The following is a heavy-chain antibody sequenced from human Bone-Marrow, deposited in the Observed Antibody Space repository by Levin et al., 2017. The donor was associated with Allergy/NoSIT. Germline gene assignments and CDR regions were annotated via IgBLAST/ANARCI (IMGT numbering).Heavy chain of an antibody. D-gene: IGHD3-3*01. V-gene: IGHV3-53*01. CDR2: IYTGSKT. Sequence: PGGSLRLSCGVSGFSVSDTYMNWVRQAPGKGPQWLSIIYTGSKTSYSDSVKGRFTVSRDNSKNTVYLQMNDLKIDDTAVYYCSRLTSEAFDFWRGYPLGHFDYWGQGIPVTVSS. CDR1: GFSVSDTY. CDR3: SRLTSEAFDFWRGYPLGHFDY. J-gene: IGHJ4*02.